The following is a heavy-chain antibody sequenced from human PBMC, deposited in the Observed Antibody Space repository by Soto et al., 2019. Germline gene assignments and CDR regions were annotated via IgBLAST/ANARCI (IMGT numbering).Heavy chain of an antibody. CDR2: INAGNGNT. CDR3: ARLTGYSSGWYFDY. V-gene: IGHV1-3*01. J-gene: IGHJ4*02. CDR1: GYTFTSHA. Sequence: ASVKVSCQASGYTFTSHAMHWVRQAPGQRLEWMGWINAGNGNTKYSQKFQGRVTITRDTSASTAYMELSSLRSEDTAVYYCARLTGYSSGWYFDYWGQGTRVTVSS. D-gene: IGHD6-19*01.